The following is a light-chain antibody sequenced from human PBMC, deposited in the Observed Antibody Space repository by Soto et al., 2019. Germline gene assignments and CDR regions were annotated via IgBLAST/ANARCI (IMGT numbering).Light chain of an antibody. CDR3: LQHNTYPLT. CDR2: TAS. CDR1: QGIRNE. J-gene: IGKJ4*01. Sequence: DIQMTQSPSSLSASVGDRVTITCRASQGIRNELGWYQQKPGKAPKRLIYTASILQSGDPSRFSSSGSGTEFTLTISSLQPEDFATYYCLQHNTYPLTFGGGTKVEIK. V-gene: IGKV1-17*01.